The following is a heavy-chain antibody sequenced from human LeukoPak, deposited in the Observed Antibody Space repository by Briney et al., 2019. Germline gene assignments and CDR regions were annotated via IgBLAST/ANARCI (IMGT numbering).Heavy chain of an antibody. CDR3: AREAFEGYYYDSSGYSDNWFDP. V-gene: IGHV3-74*01. CDR2: INSDGSST. D-gene: IGHD3-22*01. Sequence: PGGSLRLSCAASGFTFSSYWMHWVRQAPGKGLVWVSRINSDGSSTSYADSVKGRFTISRDNAKNTLYLQMNSLRAEDTAVYYCAREAFEGYYYDSSGYSDNWFDPWGQGTLVTVSS. J-gene: IGHJ5*02. CDR1: GFTFSSYW.